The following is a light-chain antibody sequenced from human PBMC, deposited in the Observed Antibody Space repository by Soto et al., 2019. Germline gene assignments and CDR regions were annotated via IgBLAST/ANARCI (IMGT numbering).Light chain of an antibody. Sequence: EIVLKHSPGTLSLSPGERATLSCSASQSVSNNYLAWYQQKPGQAPRLLIYGASTRATGIPARFSGSGSGTDFTLTIGSLQSEDSAVYYCQHYNNWLTWTFGQGTKVDIK. J-gene: IGKJ1*01. CDR2: GAS. CDR3: QHYNNWLTWT. V-gene: IGKV3-15*01. CDR1: QSVSNN.